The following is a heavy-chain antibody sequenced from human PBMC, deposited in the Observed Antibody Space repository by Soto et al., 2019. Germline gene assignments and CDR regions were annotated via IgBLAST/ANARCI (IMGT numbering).Heavy chain of an antibody. CDR1: GGSVSSYY. CDR2: IFDTGST. CDR3: ARGEVRGVNNYYYYGMDV. V-gene: IGHV4-59*02. J-gene: IGHJ6*02. Sequence: SETLSLTCTVSGGSVSSYYWNWIRQPPGKGLEWIGFIFDTGSTRYNPSLKSQVTISVDTSKNHFSLKLSSVTAADTAVYYCARGEVRGVNNYYYYGMDVWGQGTTVTVSS. D-gene: IGHD3-10*01.